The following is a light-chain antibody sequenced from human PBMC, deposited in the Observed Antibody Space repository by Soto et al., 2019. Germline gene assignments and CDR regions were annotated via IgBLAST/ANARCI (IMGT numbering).Light chain of an antibody. Sequence: DIQMTQSPSTLSASVGDRVTITCRASQSISSWLAWYQQKPGKAPKLLIYKASSLESGVPSRFSGSGSGTEFTLTISSLQPDDFATYYCQQYNSYRTFGQGTRW. CDR1: QSISSW. CDR2: KAS. CDR3: QQYNSYRT. V-gene: IGKV1-5*03. J-gene: IGKJ1*01.